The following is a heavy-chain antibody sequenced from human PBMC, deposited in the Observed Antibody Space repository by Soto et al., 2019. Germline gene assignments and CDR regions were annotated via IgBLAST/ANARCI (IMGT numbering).Heavy chain of an antibody. J-gene: IGHJ4*02. CDR3: GRALWSGFIEY. Sequence: QVQLQESGPGLVKPSQNLSLTCTVSGGSITSGNNYWSWIRQHPGKGLEWIGFIYHSGTTYYNPSLKSRITISVDTSKNQFSLRLSSVTASDTAVYFCGRALWSGFIEYWGQGSLVTVSS. V-gene: IGHV4-31*03. CDR1: GGSITSGNNY. D-gene: IGHD3-3*01. CDR2: IYHSGTT.